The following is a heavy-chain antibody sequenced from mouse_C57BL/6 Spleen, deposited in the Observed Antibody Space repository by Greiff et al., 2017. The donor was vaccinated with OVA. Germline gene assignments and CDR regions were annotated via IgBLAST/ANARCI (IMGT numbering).Heavy chain of an antibody. CDR3: ARDGVGDFYFDY. J-gene: IGHJ2*01. CDR2: IYPGDGDT. V-gene: IGHV1-82*01. CDR1: GYAFSSSW. D-gene: IGHD2-3*01. Sequence: QVQLQQSGPELVKPGASVKISCKASGYAFSSSWMNWVKQRPGKGLEWIGRIYPGDGDTNYNGKFKGKATLTAEKSSSTAYMQLSSLTSEDSAVYVCARDGVGDFYFDYWGQGTTLTVSS.